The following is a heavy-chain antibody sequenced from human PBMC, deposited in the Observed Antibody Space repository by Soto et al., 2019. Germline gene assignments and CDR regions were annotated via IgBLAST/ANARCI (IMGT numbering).Heavy chain of an antibody. CDR3: AKNPENYYYGMDV. CDR1: GGTFSSYT. J-gene: IGHJ6*02. CDR2: IIPIFGTA. Sequence: SVKVSCKASGGTFSSYTISWVRQAPGQGLEWMGGIIPIFGTADYAQKFQGRVTITADESTSTAYVELSSLRSEDTAVYYCAKNPENYYYGMDVWGQGTTVTVSS. V-gene: IGHV1-69*13.